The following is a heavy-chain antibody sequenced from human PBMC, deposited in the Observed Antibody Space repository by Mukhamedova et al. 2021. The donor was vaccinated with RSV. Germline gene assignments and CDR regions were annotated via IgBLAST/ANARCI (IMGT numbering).Heavy chain of an antibody. J-gene: IGHJ6*02. CDR2: IIPILGIA. V-gene: IGHV1-69*10. D-gene: IGHD2-21*02. CDR3: ARGKTKIQSDRAYYYGMDV. Sequence: GLEWMGGIIPILGIANYAQKFQGRVTITADESTSTAYMELSSLRSEDTAVYYCARGKTKIQSDRAYYYGMDVWGQGTTVTVSS.